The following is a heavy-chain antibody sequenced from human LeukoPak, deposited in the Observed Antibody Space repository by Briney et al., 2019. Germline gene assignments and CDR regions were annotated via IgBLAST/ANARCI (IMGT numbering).Heavy chain of an antibody. V-gene: IGHV3-30*02. D-gene: IGHD3-22*01. J-gene: IGHJ4*02. CDR1: GFTFSSYG. Sequence: GGSLRLSCAASGFTFSSYGMHWVRQAPGKGLEWVAFIRYDGSNKYYADSVKGRFTISRDNSKNTLYLQMNSLRAEDTAVYYCAKALAYYYDSSGYHPDHWGQGTLVTVSS. CDR3: AKALAYYYDSSGYHPDH. CDR2: IRYDGSNK.